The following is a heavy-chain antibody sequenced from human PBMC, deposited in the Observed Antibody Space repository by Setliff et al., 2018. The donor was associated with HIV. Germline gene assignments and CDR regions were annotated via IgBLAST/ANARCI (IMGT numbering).Heavy chain of an antibody. CDR2: ISSSSTYT. CDR1: GFIFSNYR. J-gene: IGHJ6*02. V-gene: IGHV3-21*04. Sequence: GSLRLSCAASGFIFSNYRMNWVRQAPGKGLEWVSSISSSSTYTFYADSVKGRFTISTDNSKNTLYLQMNSLRAEDTAVYYCAKPLTQWGVSPYHYAVDVWGQGTTVTVSS. CDR3: AKPLTQWGVSPYHYAVDV. D-gene: IGHD1-26*01.